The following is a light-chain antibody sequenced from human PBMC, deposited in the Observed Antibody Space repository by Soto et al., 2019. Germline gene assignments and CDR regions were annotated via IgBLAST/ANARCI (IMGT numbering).Light chain of an antibody. V-gene: IGLV1-44*01. CDR3: ATWDASLNGPV. CDR2: IGN. Sequence: QSVLTQPPSASGTPGQRVTISCSGSTSNIGRTTVNWYQQLPGTAPKLLIYIGNQRPSGVPERFSGSKSGTSASLAIAGLQSEDEAIYYCATWDASLNGPVFGGGTKVTVL. J-gene: IGLJ2*01. CDR1: TSNIGRTT.